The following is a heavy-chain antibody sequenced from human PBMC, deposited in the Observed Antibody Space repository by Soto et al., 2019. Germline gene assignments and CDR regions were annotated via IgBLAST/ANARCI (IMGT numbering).Heavy chain of an antibody. J-gene: IGHJ6*02. CDR3: ASVTRTCISTSCYRYYYGMDV. V-gene: IGHV4-59*01. CDR2: IYSSGST. CDR1: GGSISSYY. Sequence: SETLSLTCTVSGGSISSYYWSWIRQPPGKGLEWIGYIYSSGSTNYNPSLKSRVTMSVDTSKNQFSLKLSSVTAADTAVYYCASVTRTCISTSCYRYYYGMDVWGQGTTVTVSS. D-gene: IGHD2-2*02.